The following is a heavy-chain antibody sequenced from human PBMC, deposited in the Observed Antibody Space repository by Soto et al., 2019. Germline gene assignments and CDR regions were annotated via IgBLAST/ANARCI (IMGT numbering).Heavy chain of an antibody. CDR1: GGSISSYY. CDR2: IYYSGST. J-gene: IGHJ4*02. D-gene: IGHD3-10*01. CDR3: ARGSGYGSGSYDY. V-gene: IGHV4-59*01. Sequence: QVQLQESGPGLVKPSETLSLTCTVSGGSISSYYWSWIRQPPGKGLEWIGYIYYSGSTNYNPSLKSRVTRSVDTSKTLVSLKLSSVTAAASAVYYWARGSGYGSGSYDYWGQGTLGSVSS.